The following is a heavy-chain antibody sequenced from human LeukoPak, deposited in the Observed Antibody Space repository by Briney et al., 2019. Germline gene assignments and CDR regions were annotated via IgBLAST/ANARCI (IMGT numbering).Heavy chain of an antibody. CDR1: GGSISSYY. V-gene: IGHV4-59*01. CDR2: IYYSGST. Sequence: SETLSLTCTVSGGSISSYYWSWIRQPPGKGLGWIGYIYYSGSTNYNPSLKSRVTISVDTSKNQFSLKLSSVTAADTAVYYCARLDPGGYYYYYMDVWGKGTTVTVSS. J-gene: IGHJ6*03. D-gene: IGHD3-16*01. CDR3: ARLDPGGYYYYYMDV.